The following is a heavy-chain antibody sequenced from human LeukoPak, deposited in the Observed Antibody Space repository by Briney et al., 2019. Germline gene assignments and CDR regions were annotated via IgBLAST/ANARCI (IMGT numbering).Heavy chain of an antibody. CDR3: ARGYYSDTSGYYSLAEA. J-gene: IGHJ5*02. Sequence: PSETLSLTCTVSGGSITNHYYNWIRQPPGKGLEWIGYIYYSGSTNYNLSLKSRVTISLDTSKNQFSLRLSSVTAADTAMYYCARGYYSDTSGYYSLAEAWGQGTLVTVSS. V-gene: IGHV4-59*11. CDR2: IYYSGST. D-gene: IGHD3-22*01. CDR1: GGSITNHY.